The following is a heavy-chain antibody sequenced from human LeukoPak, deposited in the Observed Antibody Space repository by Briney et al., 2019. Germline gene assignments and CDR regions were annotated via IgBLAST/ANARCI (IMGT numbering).Heavy chain of an antibody. CDR2: RNPNSGNT. J-gene: IGHJ6*03. V-gene: IGHV1-8*01. CDR1: GYPFTSYD. D-gene: IGHD2-2*02. CDR3: ARGRGVPAAIREFARNYYYYYYMDV. Sequence: ASVKVSSKASGYPFTSYDINWVRQATGQGLEWMGWRNPNSGNTGYAQKFQGRVTMTRNTSISTAYMELSSLRSEDTAVYYCARGRGVPAAIREFARNYYYYYYMDVWGKGTTVTVSS.